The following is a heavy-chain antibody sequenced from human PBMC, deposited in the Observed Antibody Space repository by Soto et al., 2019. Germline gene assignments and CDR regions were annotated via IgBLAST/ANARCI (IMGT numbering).Heavy chain of an antibody. J-gene: IGHJ4*02. CDR1: GGSLTNYY. V-gene: IGHV4-59*01. CDR3: ASEAGGYCTSTGCYGRFYFDY. D-gene: IGHD2-2*01. CDR2: IHHSGVT. Sequence: QVQLQESGPRLVKPSETLSRTCTVSGGSLTNYYWSWIRQPPGKGLEWLGYIHHSGVTNYNPSRQSRVIMSGDTSKNQFSLRLNSLTAADTAMYYCASEAGGYCTSTGCYGRFYFDYWGQGTLATVSS.